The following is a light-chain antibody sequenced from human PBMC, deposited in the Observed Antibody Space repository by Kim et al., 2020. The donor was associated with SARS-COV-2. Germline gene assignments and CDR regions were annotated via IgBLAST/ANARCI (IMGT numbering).Light chain of an antibody. CDR3: SSFSDSSTQVV. V-gene: IGLV2-14*03. CDR2: DVN. CDR1: SSDIGGYDY. Sequence: QSITISYTGNSSDIGGYDYVSWYQQPPGQVPKLIIYDVNDRPSGVSTRFSGSKSGNTASLTISGLQAEDEADYYCSSFSDSSTQVVFGGGTQLTVL. J-gene: IGLJ2*01.